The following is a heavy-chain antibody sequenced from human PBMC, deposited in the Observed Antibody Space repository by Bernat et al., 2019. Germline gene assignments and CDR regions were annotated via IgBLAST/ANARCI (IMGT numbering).Heavy chain of an antibody. V-gene: IGHV3-15*01. CDR3: VCCTGSS. CDR2: IKSKTDGGTT. J-gene: IGHJ5*02. Sequence: EVQLVESGGGLVKPGGSLRLSCAASGFTFSNAWMSWVRQAPGKGLEWVGRIKSKTDGGTTDYAAPVKGRFTISRDDSKNTLYLEMSSLKTEDTAIYYCVCCTGSSWGQGTLVTVSS. CDR1: GFTFSNAW. D-gene: IGHD2-8*02.